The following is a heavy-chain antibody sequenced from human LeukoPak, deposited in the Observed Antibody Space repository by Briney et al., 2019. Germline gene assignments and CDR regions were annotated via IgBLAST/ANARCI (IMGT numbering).Heavy chain of an antibody. Sequence: ASVKVSCKASGGTFSSYAISWVRQAPGQGLEWMGRIIPILGIANYAQKFQGRVTITADKSTGTAYMELSSLRSEDTAVYYCAREVAAGMQPFDYWAREPWSPSPQ. CDR1: GGTFSSYA. CDR2: IIPILGIA. J-gene: IGHJ4*02. D-gene: IGHD6-13*01. CDR3: AREVAAGMQPFDY. V-gene: IGHV1-69*04.